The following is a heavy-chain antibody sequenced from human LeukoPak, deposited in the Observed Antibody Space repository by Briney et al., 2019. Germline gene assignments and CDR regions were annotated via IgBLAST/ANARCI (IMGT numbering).Heavy chain of an antibody. CDR3: ARGHTMVRGVNAWFDP. V-gene: IGHV4-34*01. D-gene: IGHD3-10*01. CDR1: GGSFSGYY. CDR2: INHSGST. Sequence: SETLSLTCAVYGGSFSGYYWSWIRQPPGKGLEWIGEINHSGSTNYNPSLKSRVTISVDTSKNQFSLKLSSVTAADTAVYYCARGHTMVRGVNAWFDPWGLGTLVTVSS. J-gene: IGHJ5*02.